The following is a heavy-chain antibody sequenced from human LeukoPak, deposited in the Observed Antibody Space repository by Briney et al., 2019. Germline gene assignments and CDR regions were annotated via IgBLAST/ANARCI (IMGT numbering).Heavy chain of an antibody. CDR1: GGSISSYY. D-gene: IGHD5-24*01. Sequence: ETLSLTCTVSGGSISSYYWSWVRQAPGKGLEWVSAISGSGGSTYYADSVKGRFTISRDNSKNTLYLQMNSLRAEDTAVYYCAKDRGRDGYNKWGQGTLVTVSS. CDR2: ISGSGGST. CDR3: AKDRGRDGYNK. J-gene: IGHJ4*02. V-gene: IGHV3-23*01.